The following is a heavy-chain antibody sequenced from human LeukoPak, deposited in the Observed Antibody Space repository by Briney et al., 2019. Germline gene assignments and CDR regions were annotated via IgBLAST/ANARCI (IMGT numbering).Heavy chain of an antibody. Sequence: GSLRLSCAASGFTFSSYAMSCVRQAPGKGLEWVSALSGSGGSTYYADTVKGRFTISRDNSKNTLYLQMNSLRAEDTAVYYCAKDGGRFLEWLLSALPYYYGMDVWGQGTTVTVSS. J-gene: IGHJ6*02. D-gene: IGHD3-3*01. V-gene: IGHV3-23*01. CDR3: AKDGGRFLEWLLSALPYYYGMDV. CDR2: LSGSGGST. CDR1: GFTFSSYA.